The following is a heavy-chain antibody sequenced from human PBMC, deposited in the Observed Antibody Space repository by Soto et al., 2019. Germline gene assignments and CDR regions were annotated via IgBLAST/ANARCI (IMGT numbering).Heavy chain of an antibody. CDR3: ARVNSSIEYSNCMVV. D-gene: IGHD6-13*01. Sequence: EVQLVESGGGLVKPGGSLRLSCAASGLTFSHYSMNWVRQAPGKGLEWVSSISGGGTDRYYAESGKGRFTISRDNAKYALDLQMNSLRAEDTAVYYCARVNSSIEYSNCMVVWGLVIMVTVAS. J-gene: IGHJ6*02. V-gene: IGHV3-21*02. CDR1: GLTFSHYS. CDR2: ISGGGTDR.